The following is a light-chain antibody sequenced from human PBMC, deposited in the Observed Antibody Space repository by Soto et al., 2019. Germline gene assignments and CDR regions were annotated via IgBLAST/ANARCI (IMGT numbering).Light chain of an antibody. CDR3: QQRSNWPPEVT. CDR2: DAS. J-gene: IGKJ3*01. Sequence: EIVLTQSPDTLSLSPGERATLSRRASQSVSSSLAWYQQKPGQAPRLLIYDASNRATGIPARFSGSGSGTDFTLTISSLEPEDFAVYYCQQRSNWPPEVTFGPGTKVDIK. CDR1: QSVSSS. V-gene: IGKV3-11*01.